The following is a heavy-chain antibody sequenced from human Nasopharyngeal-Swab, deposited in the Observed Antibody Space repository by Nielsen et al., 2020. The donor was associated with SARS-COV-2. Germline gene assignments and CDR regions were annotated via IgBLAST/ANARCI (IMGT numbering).Heavy chain of an antibody. CDR3: ARDGVGATFGRVHYYYYMDV. J-gene: IGHJ6*03. CDR1: GFTFSSYS. D-gene: IGHD1-26*01. V-gene: IGHV3-48*02. CDR2: ISSSSSTI. Sequence: GESLKISCAASGFTFSSYSMNWVRQAPGKGLEWVSYISSSSSTIYYADSVKGRFTISRDNAKNSLYLQMNSLRDEDTAVYYCARDGVGATFGRVHYYYYMDVWGKGTTVTVSS.